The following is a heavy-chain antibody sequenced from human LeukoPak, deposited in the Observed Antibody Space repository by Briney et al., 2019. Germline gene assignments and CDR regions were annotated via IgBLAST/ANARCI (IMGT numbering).Heavy chain of an antibody. D-gene: IGHD3-10*02. CDR2: ITYSGST. J-gene: IGHJ6*03. CDR1: GGSITSNSYY. Sequence: PSETLSLTCTVSGGSITSNSYYWGWIRQPPGKGLEWIGSITYSGSTYYNPSLKRRVTISIDTSKNQFSLKLSSVTAADTAVYYCARHVRAPVENHYYYYYMDVWGKGTTVTISS. V-gene: IGHV4-39*01. CDR3: ARHVRAPVENHYYYYYMDV.